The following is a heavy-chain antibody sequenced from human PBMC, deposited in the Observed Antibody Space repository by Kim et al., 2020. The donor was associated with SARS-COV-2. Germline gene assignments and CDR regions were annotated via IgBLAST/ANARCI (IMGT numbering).Heavy chain of an antibody. J-gene: IGHJ6*02. CDR3: AKNGDHIAARPPYYYGMDV. V-gene: IGHV3-30*18. Sequence: GGSLRLSCAASGFTFSSYGMHWVRQAPGKGLEWVAVISYDGSNKYYADSVKGRFTISRDNSKNTLYLQMNSLRAEDTAVYYCAKNGDHIAARPPYYYGMDVWRQATTVTVSS. CDR2: ISYDGSNK. CDR1: GFTFSSYG. D-gene: IGHD6-6*01.